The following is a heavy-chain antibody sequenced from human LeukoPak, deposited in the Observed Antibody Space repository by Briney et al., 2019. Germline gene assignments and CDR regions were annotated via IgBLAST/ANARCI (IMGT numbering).Heavy chain of an antibody. CDR3: ARNGFHYGDYGDYYYYYYMDV. Sequence: KPGGSLRLSCAASGFIFSDYYMSWIRQAPGKGLEWVSYISSSGSTIYYADSVKGRFTISRDSAKNSLYLQMNSLRAEDTAVYYCARNGFHYGDYGDYYYYYYMDVWGKGTTVTVSS. D-gene: IGHD4-17*01. CDR1: GFIFSDYY. CDR2: ISSSGSTI. V-gene: IGHV3-11*04. J-gene: IGHJ6*03.